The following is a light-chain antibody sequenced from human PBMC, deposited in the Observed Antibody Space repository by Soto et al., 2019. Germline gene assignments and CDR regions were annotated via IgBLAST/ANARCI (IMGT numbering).Light chain of an antibody. Sequence: QSALTQPRSVCAYPGQSVAISCTGTSSDVGRYDYVSWYQQHPGKAPKLIVYDVTERPSGVPDRFSGSKSGNTASLTISGLQAEDEADYSCCSFAGSYYHVFGTGTKVTVL. CDR1: SSDVGRYDY. CDR2: DVT. CDR3: CSFAGSYYHV. V-gene: IGLV2-11*01. J-gene: IGLJ1*01.